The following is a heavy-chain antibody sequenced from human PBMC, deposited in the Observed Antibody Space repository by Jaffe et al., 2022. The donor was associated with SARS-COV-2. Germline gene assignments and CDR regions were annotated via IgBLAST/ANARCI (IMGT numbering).Heavy chain of an antibody. CDR1: GGSISSGSYY. Sequence: QVQLQESGPGLVKPSQTLSLTCTVSGGSISSGSYYWSWIRQPAGKGLEWIGRIYTSGSTNYNPSLKSRVTISVDTSKNQFSLRLSSVTAADTAVYYCARAPLYSSIWYEEEWGQGTLVTVSS. J-gene: IGHJ4*02. V-gene: IGHV4-61*02. CDR3: ARAPLYSSIWYEEE. D-gene: IGHD6-13*01. CDR2: IYTSGST.